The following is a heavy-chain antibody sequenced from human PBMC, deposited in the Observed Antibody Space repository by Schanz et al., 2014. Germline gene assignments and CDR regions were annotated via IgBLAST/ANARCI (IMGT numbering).Heavy chain of an antibody. Sequence: EVQLLESGGGLVQPGGSLRLSCAASGFTFSNYAMGWVRQTPGKGLEWVSTLSGSSAGTFYADSVKGRFTISRDNSENTLYLQMNSLRAEDTAVYYGAGAVATIRADSFDIWGQGTMVAVSS. D-gene: IGHD5-12*01. J-gene: IGHJ3*02. CDR2: LSGSSAGT. V-gene: IGHV3-23*01. CDR1: GFTFSNYA. CDR3: AGAVATIRADSFDI.